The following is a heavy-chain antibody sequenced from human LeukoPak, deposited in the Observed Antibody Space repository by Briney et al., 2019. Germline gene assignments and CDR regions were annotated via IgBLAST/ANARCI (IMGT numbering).Heavy chain of an antibody. J-gene: IGHJ6*03. Sequence: GGSLRLSCAASGFTFSSYEMNWVRQAPGKGLEWVSSISSSSTYIYYADSVKGRFTISRDNAKTSLYLQMNSLRAEDTAVYYCVRGVATTGGYYYMDVWGKGTTVTISS. CDR2: ISSSSTYI. CDR3: VRGVATTGGYYYMDV. V-gene: IGHV3-21*01. CDR1: GFTFSSYE. D-gene: IGHD5-12*01.